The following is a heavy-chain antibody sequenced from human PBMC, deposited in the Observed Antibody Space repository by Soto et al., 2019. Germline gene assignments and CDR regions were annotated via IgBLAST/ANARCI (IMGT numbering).Heavy chain of an antibody. CDR1: GYTFTSFG. V-gene: IGHV1-18*01. Sequence: QVKLVQSGAEVKKPGASVKVSCKASGYTFTSFGISWVRQAPGQGLEWMGWISAYNGNTNYAQKLQGSVTMTSGTATSTAYMELRSLRSDDTAGYYLARDPAILDCWGQGTLVAFSS. J-gene: IGHJ4*02. CDR2: ISAYNGNT. CDR3: ARDPAILDC.